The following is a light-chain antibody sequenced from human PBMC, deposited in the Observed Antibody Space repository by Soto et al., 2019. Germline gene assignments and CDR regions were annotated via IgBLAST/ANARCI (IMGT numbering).Light chain of an antibody. CDR1: QNISVW. Sequence: DIQMTQSPSTLSASVGDGVTITCRAGQNISVWLAWYQQRPGKAPKFLMYDASSLETGFPSRFSGSGSGTEFTLTIRSLQPDDSATYYCQHYDSSSPTFGQGTKLEIK. V-gene: IGKV1-5*01. J-gene: IGKJ2*01. CDR3: QHYDSSSPT. CDR2: DAS.